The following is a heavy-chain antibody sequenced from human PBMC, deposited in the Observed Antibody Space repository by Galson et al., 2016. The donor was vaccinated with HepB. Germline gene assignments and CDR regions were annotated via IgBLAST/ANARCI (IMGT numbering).Heavy chain of an antibody. D-gene: IGHD3-3*01. V-gene: IGHV3-23*01. CDR3: AKDTRSGSYSRWFDP. CDR2: ISESGGSP. Sequence: SLRLSCAASGFTFSNYAMSWVRHAPGKGLEWVSAISESGGSPYYADSVKGRFTISRDNSKNTLYLQMNSLRVEDTALYYCAKDTRSGSYSRWFDPWGQGTLVTVSS. J-gene: IGHJ5*02. CDR1: GFTFSNYA.